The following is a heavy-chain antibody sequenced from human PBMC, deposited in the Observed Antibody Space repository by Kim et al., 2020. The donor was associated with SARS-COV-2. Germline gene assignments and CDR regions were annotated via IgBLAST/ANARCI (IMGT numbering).Heavy chain of an antibody. J-gene: IGHJ4*02. CDR3: AKDMAGSGIFAGFDY. Sequence: GGSLRLSCAASGFTFDDYTMHWVRQAPGKGLEWVSLISWDGGSTYYADSVKGRFTISRDNSKNSLYLQMNSLRTEDTALYYCAKDMAGSGIFAGFDYWGQRTLVTVSS. V-gene: IGHV3-43*01. D-gene: IGHD3-3*01. CDR2: ISWDGGST. CDR1: GFTFDDYT.